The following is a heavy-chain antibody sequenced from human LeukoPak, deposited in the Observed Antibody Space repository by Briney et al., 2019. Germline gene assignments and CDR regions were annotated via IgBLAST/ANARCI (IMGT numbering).Heavy chain of an antibody. CDR2: ISTSGNT. J-gene: IGHJ5*02. V-gene: IGHV4-4*07. D-gene: IGHD2-15*01. CDR3: ARGTRYCSGDSCQNWFDP. CDR1: GGSISSYY. Sequence: PSETLSLTCTVSGGSISSYYWTWTRQPAGKGLEWIGRISTSGNTYYNPSLKSRLTMSVDTSKNQFSLKLSSVTAADTAVYYCARGTRYCSGDSCQNWFDPWGQGTLVTVSS.